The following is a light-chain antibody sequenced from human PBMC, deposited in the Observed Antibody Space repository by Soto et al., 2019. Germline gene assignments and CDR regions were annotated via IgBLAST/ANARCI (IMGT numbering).Light chain of an antibody. V-gene: IGKV3-11*01. CDR2: DAS. CDR3: QQRSNWPKT. J-gene: IGKJ1*01. Sequence: EIVLTQYPATLSLSPGERATLSCRASQSVGSYLAWYQQKPGQSPRLLIDDASNMATGIPARFSGSGSGTDFTLTISSLESEDFAVYYCQQRSNWPKTFGQGTKVEIK. CDR1: QSVGSY.